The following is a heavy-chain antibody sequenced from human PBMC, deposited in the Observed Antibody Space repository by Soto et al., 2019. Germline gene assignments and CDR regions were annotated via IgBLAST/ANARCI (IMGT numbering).Heavy chain of an antibody. D-gene: IGHD1-1*01. J-gene: IGHJ6*02. Sequence: GASVKVSCKASGYTFTNYYMHWVRQAPGQGLEWMGIINPSGGSTSYPQKFQGRVTMTRDTSTSTVYMELSSLKSEDTAVYFCARGTTGTSSYFYYGVDVWGQGTTVTVSS. V-gene: IGHV1-46*03. CDR2: INPSGGST. CDR3: ARGTTGTSSYFYYGVDV. CDR1: GYTFTNYY.